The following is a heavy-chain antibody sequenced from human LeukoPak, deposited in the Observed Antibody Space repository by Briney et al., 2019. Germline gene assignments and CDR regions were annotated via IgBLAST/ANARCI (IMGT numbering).Heavy chain of an antibody. CDR3: ARDQEGFDY. V-gene: IGHV1-46*01. CDR1: GYTFTSNY. CDR2: IYPRDGST. Sequence: ASVKVSCKASGYTFTSNYIHWVRQAPGQGLEWMGLIYPRDGSTSYAQKFQGRVTVTRDTSTSTVHMELSGLRSEDTAVYYCARDQEGFDYWGQGTLVTVSS. J-gene: IGHJ4*02.